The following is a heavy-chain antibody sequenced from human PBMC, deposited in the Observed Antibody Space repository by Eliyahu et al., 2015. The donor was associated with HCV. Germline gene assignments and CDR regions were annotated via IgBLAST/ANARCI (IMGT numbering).Heavy chain of an antibody. V-gene: IGHV3-21*01. CDR1: GSAFSTYT. CDR2: IVRSSNSI. D-gene: IGHD1-1*01. CDR3: ARVDWNDENX. Sequence: EVQLVESGGGLVKPGGSLXLSCAASGSAFSTYTXNXVRQAPGKGLEGVSSIVRSSNSIYYADSVKGRFTISRDNAKNSVYLQMNSLRDEDTAVYYCARVDWNDENXWGQGTLVTVSS. J-gene: IGHJ4*02.